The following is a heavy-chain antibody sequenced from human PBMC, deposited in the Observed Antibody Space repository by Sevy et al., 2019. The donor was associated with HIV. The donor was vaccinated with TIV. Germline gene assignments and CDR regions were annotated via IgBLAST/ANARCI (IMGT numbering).Heavy chain of an antibody. Sequence: GGSLRLSCVASGFTFSSYEMSWVRQAPGKGLEWVSHISTSGSIIHYEDSVKGRFTISRDNAKNSLYLQMNSLRAEDTAVYYCAREDGSRQYFQYWGQGTLVTVSS. CDR2: ISTSGSII. CDR1: GFTFSSYE. D-gene: IGHD6-13*01. V-gene: IGHV3-48*03. CDR3: AREDGSRQYFQY. J-gene: IGHJ1*01.